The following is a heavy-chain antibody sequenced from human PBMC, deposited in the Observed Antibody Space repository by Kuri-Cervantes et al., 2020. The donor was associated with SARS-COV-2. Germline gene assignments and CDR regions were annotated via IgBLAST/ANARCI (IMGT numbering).Heavy chain of an antibody. CDR1: GGSISSGGYY. V-gene: IGHV4-31*03. J-gene: IGHJ6*02. D-gene: IGHD3-3*01. CDR3: ARVPFWRGYYKDYYYYGMDD. Sequence: SETLSLTCTVSGGSISSGGYYWSWIRQHPGKGLEWIGYIYYSGSTYYNPSLKSRVAISVDTSKNQFSLKLSSVTAAETAVYYCARVPFWRGYYKDYYYYGMDDWGQGTTVTVSS. CDR2: IYYSGST.